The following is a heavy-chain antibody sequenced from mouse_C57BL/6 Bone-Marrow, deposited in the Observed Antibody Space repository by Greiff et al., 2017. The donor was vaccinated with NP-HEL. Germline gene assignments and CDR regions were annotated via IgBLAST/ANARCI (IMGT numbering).Heavy chain of an antibody. J-gene: IGHJ1*03. Sequence: QVQLQQSGAELVRPGASVKLSCKASGYTFTDYYINWVKQRPGQGLEWIARIYPGSGNTYYNEKFKGQATLTAEKSSSTAYMQLSSLTSEDSAVYFCARRVNYYGSRYWYFDVWGTGTTVTVSS. V-gene: IGHV1-76*01. CDR1: GYTFTDYY. D-gene: IGHD1-1*01. CDR3: ARRVNYYGSRYWYFDV. CDR2: IYPGSGNT.